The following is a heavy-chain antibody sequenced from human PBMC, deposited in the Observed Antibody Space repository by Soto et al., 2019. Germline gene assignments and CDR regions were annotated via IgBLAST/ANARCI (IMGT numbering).Heavy chain of an antibody. V-gene: IGHV1-3*01. Sequence: ASVKVSCKASGYSFANYTIHWVRQAPGQGLEWMGWLNPDTASTKFSPKFQGRIIITRDKSANTAFMQLTSLTSEDTALYYCARGGGYYGSGAYYRGYFDHWGLGTLVTVSS. J-gene: IGHJ4*02. D-gene: IGHD3-10*01. CDR2: LNPDTAST. CDR3: ARGGGYYGSGAYYRGYFDH. CDR1: GYSFANYT.